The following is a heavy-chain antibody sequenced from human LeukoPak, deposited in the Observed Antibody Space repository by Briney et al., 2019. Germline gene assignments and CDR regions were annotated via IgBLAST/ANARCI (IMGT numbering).Heavy chain of an antibody. Sequence: SETLSPTCTVSGGSISSYYWSWIRQPPGKGLEWIGYIYYSGSTNYNPSLKSRVTISLDTSKDQFSLKLSSVTAADTAVYYCARGPYNWNDIVDNWGQGTLVTVSS. CDR3: ARGPYNWNDIVDN. CDR2: IYYSGST. CDR1: GGSISSYY. J-gene: IGHJ4*02. V-gene: IGHV4-59*01. D-gene: IGHD1-20*01.